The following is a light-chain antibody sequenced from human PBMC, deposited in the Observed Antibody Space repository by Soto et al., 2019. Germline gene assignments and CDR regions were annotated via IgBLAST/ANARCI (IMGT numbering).Light chain of an antibody. Sequence: DIQMTQSPSTLSASVGDRVTITCRASQSITNRLVGYQQKPGIAPKLLMYKASNLDSGGPSRFSGSGSGKELALTISSLQHDDFATYYCQQYNSYPWTFGQGTKVEIK. CDR3: QQYNSYPWT. J-gene: IGKJ1*01. CDR1: QSITNR. CDR2: KAS. V-gene: IGKV1-5*03.